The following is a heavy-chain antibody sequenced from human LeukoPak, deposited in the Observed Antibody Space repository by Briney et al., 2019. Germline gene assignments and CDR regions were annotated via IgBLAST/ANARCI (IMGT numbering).Heavy chain of an antibody. D-gene: IGHD3-22*01. CDR1: GYSFTSYW. CDR2: IYPGDSDT. J-gene: IGHJ4*02. CDR3: ARQGERYYDSSGYIDY. Sequence: GESLKISCKGSGYSFTSYWIGWVRQMPGKGLEWMGIIYPGDSDTRYSPSFQGQVTISADKSISTAYLQWSSLKASDTAMYYCARQGERYYDSSGYIDYWGQGTLVTVSS. V-gene: IGHV5-51*01.